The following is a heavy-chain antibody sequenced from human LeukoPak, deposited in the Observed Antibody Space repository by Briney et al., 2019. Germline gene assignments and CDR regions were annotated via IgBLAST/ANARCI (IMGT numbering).Heavy chain of an antibody. V-gene: IGHV4-59*01. CDR3: ARVSGTGALDFDY. D-gene: IGHD1-1*01. Sequence: SETLSLTCTVSGGSIGSYYWSWIRQPPGKGLEWIGYIYYSGSTNYNPSLKSRVTISVDTSKNQFSLKLSSVTAADTAVYYCARVSGTGALDFDYWGQGTLVTVSS. CDR1: GGSIGSYY. CDR2: IYYSGST. J-gene: IGHJ4*02.